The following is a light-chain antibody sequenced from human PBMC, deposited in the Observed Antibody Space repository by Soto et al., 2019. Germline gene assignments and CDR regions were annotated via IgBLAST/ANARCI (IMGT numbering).Light chain of an antibody. CDR1: ISDVAGYNY. CDR3: SSYAGRNNLV. V-gene: IGLV2-11*01. Sequence: QSALTQPRSVSGSPGQSVTISCTGTISDVAGYNYVSWYQHHPGKAPKLLISDVTKRPSWVPDRFSGSKSGSTASLIISELQAEDEADYYCSSYAGRNNLVFGGRTKVTLL. J-gene: IGLJ2*01. CDR2: DVT.